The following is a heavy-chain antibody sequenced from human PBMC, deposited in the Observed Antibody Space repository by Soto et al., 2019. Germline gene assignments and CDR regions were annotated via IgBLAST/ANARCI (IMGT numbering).Heavy chain of an antibody. CDR3: ASFTDIGNWFDP. CDR1: GLTFSSYA. D-gene: IGHD2-15*01. CDR2: ISGSGGST. V-gene: IGHV3-23*01. J-gene: IGHJ5*02. Sequence: GGSLRLSCAASGLTFSSYAMSWVRQAPGKGLEWVSAISGSGGSTYYADSVKGRFTISRDNSKNTLYLQMNSLRAEDTAVYYCASFTDIGNWFDPWGQGTLVTVSS.